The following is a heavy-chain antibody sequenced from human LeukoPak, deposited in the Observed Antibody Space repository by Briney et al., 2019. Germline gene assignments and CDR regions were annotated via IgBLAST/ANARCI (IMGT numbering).Heavy chain of an antibody. J-gene: IGHJ5*02. CDR3: TRNYGGNWFDP. V-gene: IGHV3-53*01. D-gene: IGHD4-23*01. CDR1: GFTVSSNY. CDR2: IYRTGST. Sequence: PGGSLRLSCAASGFTVSSNYMSWVRQAPGKGLEWVSLIYRTGSTYYAGSVKGRFTISRDNSNNTLYLQMNSLRAEDTAVYYCTRNYGGNWFDPWGQGTLVTVSS.